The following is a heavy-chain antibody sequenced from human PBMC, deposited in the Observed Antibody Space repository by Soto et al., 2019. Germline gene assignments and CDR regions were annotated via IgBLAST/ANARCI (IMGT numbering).Heavy chain of an antibody. J-gene: IGHJ4*02. CDR1: GFTFSNAW. V-gene: IGHV3-15*01. D-gene: IGHD3-9*01. Sequence: GGSLRLSCAASGFTFSNAWMSWVRQAPGKGLEWVGRIKSKTDGGTTDYAAPVKGRFTISRDDSKNTLYLQMSSLKTEDTAVYYCLWTMYYDILTGYYPTDYWGQGTLVTVSS. CDR3: LWTMYYDILTGYYPTDY. CDR2: IKSKTDGGTT.